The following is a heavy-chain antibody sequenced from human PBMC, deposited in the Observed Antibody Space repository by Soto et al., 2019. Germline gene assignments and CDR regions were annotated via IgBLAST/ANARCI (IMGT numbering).Heavy chain of an antibody. CDR1: GGSSSGYY. V-gene: IGHV4-34*01. J-gene: IGHJ5*02. Sequence: SETLSLTCAVYGGSSSGYYWSWIRQPPGKGLEWIGEINHSGSTNYNPSLKSRVTISVDTSKNQFSLKLSSVTAADTAVYYCARGVSAATSSDPWGQGTLVTVSS. D-gene: IGHD2-15*01. CDR2: INHSGST. CDR3: ARGVSAATSSDP.